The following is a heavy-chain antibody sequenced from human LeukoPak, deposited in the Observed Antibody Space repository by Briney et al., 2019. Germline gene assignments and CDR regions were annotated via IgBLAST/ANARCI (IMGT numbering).Heavy chain of an antibody. CDR1: GFTFSSYG. CDR3: ARGSYVY. D-gene: IGHD1-26*01. Sequence: GGSLRLSCAASGFTFSSYGMHWVRQAPGKGLEWVAFIWYDGSDKYYADSVKGRFTISRDNSKSTVYLQMNSLRVEDTAVYYCARGSYVYWGQGTLVTVSS. V-gene: IGHV3-30*02. CDR2: IWYDGSDK. J-gene: IGHJ4*02.